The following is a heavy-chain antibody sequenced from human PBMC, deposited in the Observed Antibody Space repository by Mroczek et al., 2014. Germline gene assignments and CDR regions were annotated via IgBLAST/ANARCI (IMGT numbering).Heavy chain of an antibody. CDR2: IYWNDDK. V-gene: IGHV2-5*01. CDR1: GFSLSTSGVG. J-gene: IGHJ5*02. CDR3: AHMPPNYYGSGSYNGNWFDP. Sequence: QVTLKESGPTLVRNPHQTLTLTCTFSGFSLSTSGVGVGWIRQPPGKALEWLALIYWNDDKRYSPSLKSRLTITKDTSKNQVVLTMTNMDPVDTATYYCAHMPPNYYGSGSYNGNWFDPWGQGTLVTVSS. D-gene: IGHD3-10*01.